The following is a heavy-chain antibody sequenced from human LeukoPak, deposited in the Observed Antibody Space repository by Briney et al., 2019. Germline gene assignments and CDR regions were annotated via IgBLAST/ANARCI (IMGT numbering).Heavy chain of an antibody. J-gene: IGHJ4*02. CDR2: ISTSGDST. V-gene: IGHV3-21*06. CDR3: VKNGWLDY. Sequence: GGSLRLSCAASGFTFSSQNMNWARQAPGKGLEWVAYISTSGDSTKYADSVEGRFTISRDNAENSLYLLMNSLRVEDTAVYYCVKNGWLDYWGQGILVTVSS. D-gene: IGHD6-19*01. CDR1: GFTFSSQN.